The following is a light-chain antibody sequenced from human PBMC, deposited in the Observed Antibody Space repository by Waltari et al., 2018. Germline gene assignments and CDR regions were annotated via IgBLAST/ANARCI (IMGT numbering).Light chain of an antibody. CDR1: SGSIASNY. V-gene: IGLV6-57*04. Sequence: NFMLTQPHSVSESPGKTVTISCTRSSGSIASNYAQWFQQRPGSAPTTVIYEDNQRPSGVPDRFSGSIDSSSNSASLTISGLKTEDEADYYCQSYDSSARVFGGGTKLTVL. CDR2: EDN. CDR3: QSYDSSARV. J-gene: IGLJ2*01.